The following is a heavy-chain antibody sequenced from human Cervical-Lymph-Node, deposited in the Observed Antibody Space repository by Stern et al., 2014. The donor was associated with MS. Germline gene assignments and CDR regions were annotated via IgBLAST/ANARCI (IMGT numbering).Heavy chain of an antibody. CDR1: GYTFTSYG. Sequence: QVQLVQSGAEVKKPGASVKVSCKASGYTFTSYGISWGRQAPRQGLEWMGWISAYNVNTNYARKLQGRVTMTTDTSTSTAYMELRSLRSDDTAVYYCARSGYSSTTPYYYYGMDVWGQGTTVTVSS. D-gene: IGHD6-13*01. J-gene: IGHJ6*02. V-gene: IGHV1-18*01. CDR3: ARSGYSSTTPYYYYGMDV. CDR2: ISAYNVNT.